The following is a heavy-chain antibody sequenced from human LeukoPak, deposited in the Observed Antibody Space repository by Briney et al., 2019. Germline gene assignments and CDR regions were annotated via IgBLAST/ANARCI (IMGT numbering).Heavy chain of an antibody. J-gene: IGHJ4*02. CDR3: ARDASFLGRLGELSHLDY. CDR2: ISYDGSNK. CDR1: GFTFSSYA. V-gene: IGHV3-30*04. Sequence: GGSLRLSCAASGFTFSSYAMHWVRQAPGKGLEWVAVISYDGSNKYYADSVKGRFTISRDNSKNTLYLQRNSLRAEDTAVYYCARDASFLGRLGELSHLDYWGQGTLVTVSS. D-gene: IGHD3-16*02.